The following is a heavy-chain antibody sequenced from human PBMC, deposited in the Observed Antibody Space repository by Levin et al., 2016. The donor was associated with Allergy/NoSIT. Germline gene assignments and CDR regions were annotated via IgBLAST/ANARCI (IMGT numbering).Heavy chain of an antibody. J-gene: IGHJ6*02. CDR1: GFTFSSYD. CDR3: ARDPRYCTNGVCYFGGMDV. CDR2: IGTAGDT. D-gene: IGHD2-8*01. V-gene: IGHV3-13*04. Sequence: GESLKISCAASGFTFSSYDMHWVRQATGKGLEWVSAIGTAGDTYYPGSVKGRFTISRENAKNSLYLQMNSLRAGDTAVYYCARDPRYCTNGVCYFGGMDVWGQGTTVTVSS.